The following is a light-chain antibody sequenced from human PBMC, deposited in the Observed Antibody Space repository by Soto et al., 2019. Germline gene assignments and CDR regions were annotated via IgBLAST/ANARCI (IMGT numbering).Light chain of an antibody. CDR1: SSNIGTND. CDR3: ATWDSSLTAVV. Sequence: QSVLMQPSSVSAAPGQRVTISCSGGSSNIGTNDVAWYQQVPGTAPKLLIYNTDRRPSGIPDRFFASKSGTSATLVIPGLQTGDEADYYCATWDSSLTAVVFGGGTKLTVL. V-gene: IGLV1-51*01. CDR2: NTD. J-gene: IGLJ3*02.